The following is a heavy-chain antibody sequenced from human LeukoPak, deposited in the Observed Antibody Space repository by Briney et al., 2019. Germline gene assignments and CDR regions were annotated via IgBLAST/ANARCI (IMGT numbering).Heavy chain of an antibody. CDR3: ARVAPTAMVPLRVAFDI. J-gene: IGHJ3*02. CDR2: IYYSGST. CDR1: GGSISSYY. Sequence: SETLSLTCTVSGGSISSYYWSWIRQPPGKGLEWIGYIYYSGSTNYNPSLKSRVTISVDTSKNQFSLKLSSVTAADTAVYYCARVAPTAMVPLRVAFDIWGQGTMVTVSS. V-gene: IGHV4-59*01. D-gene: IGHD5-18*01.